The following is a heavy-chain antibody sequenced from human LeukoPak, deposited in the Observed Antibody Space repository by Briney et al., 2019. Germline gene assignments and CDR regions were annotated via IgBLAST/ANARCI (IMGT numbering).Heavy chain of an antibody. CDR3: AREGYDFDYYYYYMDV. D-gene: IGHD3-3*01. CDR2: IRYDGSNK. Sequence: GGSLRLSCSASGFTFSSYGMHWVRQAPGKGLEWVAFIRYDGSNKYYADSVKGRFTISRDNSKNTLYLQMNSLRAEDTAVYYCAREGYDFDYYYYYMDVWGKGTTVTVSS. CDR1: GFTFSSYG. J-gene: IGHJ6*03. V-gene: IGHV3-30*02.